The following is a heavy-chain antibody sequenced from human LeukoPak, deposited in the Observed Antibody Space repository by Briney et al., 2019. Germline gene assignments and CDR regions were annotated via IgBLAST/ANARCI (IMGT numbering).Heavy chain of an antibody. J-gene: IGHJ4*02. V-gene: IGHV3-53*01. CDR3: AREVRGYYFDY. D-gene: IGHD3-22*01. CDR2: ISSGGNT. Sequence: GGSLRLSCAASGFIVSSNYMSWVRQAPGKGLEWVSVISSGGNTYYADSVKGRFTISRNISKNTLYLQMNGLRAEDTAVYYCAREVRGYYFDYWGQGTLVTVSS. CDR1: GFIVSSNY.